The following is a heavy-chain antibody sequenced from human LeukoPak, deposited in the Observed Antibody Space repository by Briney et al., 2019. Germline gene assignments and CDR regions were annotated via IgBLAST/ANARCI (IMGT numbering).Heavy chain of an antibody. CDR1: GYTFTGYC. D-gene: IGHD6-13*01. Sequence: ASVKVSCKASGYTFTGYCMHWVRQAPGQGLEWMGWIDPNCGGTRYAQKFQGRVTMTRDTSISAAYMELSRLTSDDTAVYYCARDSIAAAGLYFDYWGQGTLVTVSS. J-gene: IGHJ4*02. V-gene: IGHV1-2*02. CDR3: ARDSIAAAGLYFDY. CDR2: IDPNCGGT.